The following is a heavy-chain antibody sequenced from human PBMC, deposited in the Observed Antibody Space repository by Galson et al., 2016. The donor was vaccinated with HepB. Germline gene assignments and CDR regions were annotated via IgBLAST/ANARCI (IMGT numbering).Heavy chain of an antibody. CDR1: GFSFHNYG. V-gene: IGHV3-30*03. Sequence: SLRLSCAASGFSFHNYGMHWVPQAPGKGLEWLAVISHDGTVVYYADALKGRFTISRDNPKTTLYLQMNSLTAEDTAVYYCGAFRGDSSGYGEYWSQGTLVTVSS. CDR2: ISHDGTVV. J-gene: IGHJ4*02. D-gene: IGHD5-18*01. CDR3: GAFRGDSSGYGEY.